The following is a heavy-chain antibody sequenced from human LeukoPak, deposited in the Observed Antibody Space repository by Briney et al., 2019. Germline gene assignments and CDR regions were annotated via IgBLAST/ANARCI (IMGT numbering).Heavy chain of an antibody. CDR2: IIPIFGTA. J-gene: IGHJ2*01. CDR1: GGTFSRYA. V-gene: IGHV1-69*01. D-gene: IGHD1-26*01. Sequence: SVKVSCKASGGTFSRYAISWVRQAPGQGLEWMGGIIPIFGTANYAQKFQGRVTITADESTSTAYMELSSLRSEDTAVYYCARDGPRSGSYLNWYFDLWGRGTLVTVSS. CDR3: ARDGPRSGSYLNWYFDL.